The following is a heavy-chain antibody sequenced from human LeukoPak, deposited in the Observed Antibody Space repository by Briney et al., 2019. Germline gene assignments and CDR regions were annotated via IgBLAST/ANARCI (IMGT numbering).Heavy chain of an antibody. Sequence: GRSLRLSCAASGFTFSSYAMHWVRQAPGKGLEWVAVISYDGSNKYYADSVKGRFTISRDNSKNTLYLQMNSLRAEDTAVYYCARAHPVAGLDYWGQRILVTVSS. CDR2: ISYDGSNK. D-gene: IGHD6-19*01. CDR3: ARAHPVAGLDY. CDR1: GFTFSSYA. J-gene: IGHJ4*02. V-gene: IGHV3-30-3*01.